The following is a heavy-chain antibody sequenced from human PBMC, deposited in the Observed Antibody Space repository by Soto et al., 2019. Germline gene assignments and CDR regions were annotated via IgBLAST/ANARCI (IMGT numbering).Heavy chain of an antibody. V-gene: IGHV3-23*01. CDR1: GLTFSSYA. Sequence: PGGSLRLSCAASGLTFSSYAMSWVRQAPGKGLEWVSAISGSGGSTYYADSVKGRFTISRDNSKNTLYLQMNSLRAEDTAVYYCANYYSSGWPFDYWGQGTLVTVSS. CDR2: ISGSGGST. D-gene: IGHD6-19*01. CDR3: ANYYSSGWPFDY. J-gene: IGHJ4*02.